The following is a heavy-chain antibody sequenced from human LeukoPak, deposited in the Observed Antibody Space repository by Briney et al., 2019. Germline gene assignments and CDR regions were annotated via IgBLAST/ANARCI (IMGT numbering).Heavy chain of an antibody. D-gene: IGHD5-24*01. J-gene: IGHJ4*02. V-gene: IGHV3-21*06. CDR1: GFTFSSYS. Sequence: GGSLRLSCAASGFTFSSYSMNWVRQAPGKGLEWVSSISSSSSYIYYADSVKGRFTISRDNAKDSVYLQMNSLRAEDTAVYYCARDLGGYNFDYWGQGTLVTVSS. CDR2: ISSSSSYI. CDR3: ARDLGGYNFDY.